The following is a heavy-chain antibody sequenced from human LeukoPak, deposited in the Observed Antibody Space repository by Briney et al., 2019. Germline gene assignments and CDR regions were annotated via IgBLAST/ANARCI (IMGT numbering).Heavy chain of an antibody. CDR1: GYTFTGYY. V-gene: IGHV1-2*02. Sequence: ASVKVSCKASGYTFTGYYMHWVRQAPGQGLEWMGWINPNSGGTNYAQKFQGRVTMTRDTSISTAYMELSRLRSDDTAVYYCAGNDFWRNRYYYYYMDVWGKGTTVTVSS. J-gene: IGHJ6*03. D-gene: IGHD3-3*01. CDR2: INPNSGGT. CDR3: AGNDFWRNRYYYYYMDV.